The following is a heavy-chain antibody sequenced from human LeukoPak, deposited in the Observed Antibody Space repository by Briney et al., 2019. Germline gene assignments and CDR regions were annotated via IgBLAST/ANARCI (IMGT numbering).Heavy chain of an antibody. CDR1: GGSISSSSYY. CDR2: INHSGST. J-gene: IGHJ4*02. D-gene: IGHD6-13*01. V-gene: IGHV4-39*07. CDR3: ARVTSSSWYGIDY. Sequence: SETLSLTCTVSGGSISSSSYYWGWIRQPPGKGLEWIGEINHSGSTNYNPSLKSRVTISVDTSKNQFSLKLSSVTAADTAVYYCARVTSSSWYGIDYWGQGTLVTVSS.